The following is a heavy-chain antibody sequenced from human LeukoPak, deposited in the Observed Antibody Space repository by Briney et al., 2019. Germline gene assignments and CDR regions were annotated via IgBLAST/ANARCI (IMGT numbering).Heavy chain of an antibody. CDR3: ARDSAWVVTTSGYYYYYMDV. D-gene: IGHD2-21*02. J-gene: IGHJ6*03. V-gene: IGHV1-18*01. CDR2: ISAYNGNT. Sequence: GASVKVSCKASGYTFTSYGISWVRQAPGQGLEWMGWISAYNGNTNYAQKLQGRVTMTTDTSTSTAYMELRSLRSDDTAVYYCARDSAWVVTTSGYYYYYMDVRGKGTTVTVSS. CDR1: GYTFTSYG.